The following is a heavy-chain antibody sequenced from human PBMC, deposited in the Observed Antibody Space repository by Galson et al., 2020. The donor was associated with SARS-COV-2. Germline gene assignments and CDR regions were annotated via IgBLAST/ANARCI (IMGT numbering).Heavy chain of an antibody. J-gene: IGHJ6*02. CDR3: AKDLGSSFDFYYGMDV. Sequence: GESLKISCAASGFTFSNYPMTWVGQAPGRGLGWVSVVGGTAYNTSSATSVKGRFTISRDNSRKTLYLQMTSLTTEDTAIYYCAKDLGSSFDFYYGMDVWGQGTTVTVSS. V-gene: IGHV3-23*01. CDR1: GFTFSNYP. D-gene: IGHD3-16*01. CDR2: VGGTAYNT.